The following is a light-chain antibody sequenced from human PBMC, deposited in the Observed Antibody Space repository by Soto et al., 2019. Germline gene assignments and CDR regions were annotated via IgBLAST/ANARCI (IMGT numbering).Light chain of an antibody. J-gene: IGKJ5*01. CDR1: QSISSY. CDR2: AAS. Sequence: IQMGQSPSSLSASVGDRVSTTGGASQSISSYLNWYQQRPGKAPKLLIYAASSLQSGVPSRFSGSGSGTDSTLTISSLRPDDFATYYCQQSYSTPPITFGQGTRLEIK. V-gene: IGKV1-39*01. CDR3: QQSYSTPPIT.